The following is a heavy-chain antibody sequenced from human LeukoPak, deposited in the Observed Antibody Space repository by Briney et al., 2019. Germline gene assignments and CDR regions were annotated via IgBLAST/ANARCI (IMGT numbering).Heavy chain of an antibody. Sequence: RPSETLSLTCIVSSGSISSAQSYWGWIRQPPGKGLEWLGTIYYSGSTYINPSLRGRVTLSVDTSKNQFSLKLSSVTAADTAVYYCARNFGVYYYGSGSYYTRKNWFDPWGQGTLVTVSS. CDR2: IYYSGST. J-gene: IGHJ5*02. V-gene: IGHV4-39*01. D-gene: IGHD3-10*01. CDR3: ARNFGVYYYGSGSYYTRKNWFDP. CDR1: SGSISSAQSY.